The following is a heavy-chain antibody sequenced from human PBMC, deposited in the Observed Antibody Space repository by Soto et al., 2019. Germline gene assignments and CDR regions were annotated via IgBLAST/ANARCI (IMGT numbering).Heavy chain of an antibody. CDR1: GFTFSNYG. V-gene: IGHV3-30-3*01. D-gene: IGHD3-16*01. CDR3: ARGRDYLGGDFDY. CDR2: ISYDGSNK. J-gene: IGHJ4*02. Sequence: GSLRLSCTASGFTFSNYGMHWVRQAPGKGLKWVAVISYDGSNKYYADSVKGRFTISRDNSKNTLYLQMNSLRAEDTAVYYCARGRDYLGGDFDYWGQAPLVTVSS.